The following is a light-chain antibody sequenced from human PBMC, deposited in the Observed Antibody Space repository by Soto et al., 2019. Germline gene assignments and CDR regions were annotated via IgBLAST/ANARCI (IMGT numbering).Light chain of an antibody. J-gene: IGKJ4*01. CDR2: AAS. V-gene: IGKV1D-12*01. CDR1: QGISTG. CDR3: QQLESYPST. Sequence: DIQMTQSPSSVSASVGDRVTITCRASQGISTGLAWYQRRPGKAPNLLIYAASSLESGVPPRFSGSGSGTDFTLTISSLQPEDFATYYCQQLESYPSTFGGGTKVDIK.